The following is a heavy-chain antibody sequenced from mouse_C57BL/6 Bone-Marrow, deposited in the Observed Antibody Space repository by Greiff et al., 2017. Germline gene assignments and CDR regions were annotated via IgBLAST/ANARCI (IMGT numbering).Heavy chain of an antibody. Sequence: DVKLVESGGGLVKPGGSLKLSCAASGFTFSDYGMHWVRQAPEKGLEWVAYISSGSSTNYYADTVKGRFTISRDNAKNTLLLQMTSLRSEDTAMYYCARSGYYGFAYWGQGTLVTVSA. D-gene: IGHD2-3*01. V-gene: IGHV5-17*01. J-gene: IGHJ3*01. CDR1: GFTFSDYG. CDR2: ISSGSSTN. CDR3: ARSGYYGFAY.